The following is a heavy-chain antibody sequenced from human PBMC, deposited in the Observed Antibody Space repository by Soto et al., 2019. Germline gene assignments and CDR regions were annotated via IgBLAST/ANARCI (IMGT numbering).Heavy chain of an antibody. CDR1: GFTFSGSA. V-gene: IGHV3-73*01. Sequence: PGGSLRLSCAASGFTFSGSAMHWVRQASGKGLEWVGRIRSKANSYATAYAASVKGRFTISRDDSKNTAYLQMNSLRDEDTAVYHCVKGYWIGDVWGKGTTVTVSS. CDR2: IRSKANSYAT. CDR3: VKGYWIGDV. D-gene: IGHD2-8*02. J-gene: IGHJ6*04.